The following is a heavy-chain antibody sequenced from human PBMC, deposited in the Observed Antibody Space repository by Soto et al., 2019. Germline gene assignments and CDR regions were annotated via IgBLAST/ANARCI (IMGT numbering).Heavy chain of an antibody. D-gene: IGHD1-20*01. CDR2: VDYSGTA. CDR3: ARITGRHLDY. V-gene: IGHV4-39*01. Sequence: ASETLSLTCTVSSGSISVTNVLWGWVRQPPGKGLEWIGNVDYSGTAYFSPSLATRVTFHVDTSKNQFSLTLYSVTAADTAVYYCARITGRHLDYWGQGILVTVSS. CDR1: SGSISVTNVL. J-gene: IGHJ4*02.